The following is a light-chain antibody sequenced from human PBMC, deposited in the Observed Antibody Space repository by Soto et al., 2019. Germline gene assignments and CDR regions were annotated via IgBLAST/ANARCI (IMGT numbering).Light chain of an antibody. CDR2: AAS. V-gene: IGKV1-39*01. CDR3: QQSVATPLT. CDR1: QSITIY. J-gene: IGKJ4*01. Sequence: DIQMTQSPSSLSPSVGDRVTITCRASQSITIYLKCYQQKPGNAPKLLLFAASSLQSGVPSRLNQSGSGTDFPPTISSMQPEDFETYYCQQSVATPLTFGGGTKVEIK.